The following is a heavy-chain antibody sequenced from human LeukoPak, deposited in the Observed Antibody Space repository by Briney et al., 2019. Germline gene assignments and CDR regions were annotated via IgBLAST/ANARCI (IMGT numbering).Heavy chain of an antibody. CDR1: GGTFSSYA. J-gene: IGHJ4*02. CDR2: IIPIFGTA. Sequence: GASVKVSCKASGGTFSSYAICWVRQAPGQGLEWMGGIIPIFGTANYAQKFQGRVTITADESTSTAYMELSSLRSEDTAVYYCARVECSGGSCYSLGGFDYWGQGTLVTVSS. V-gene: IGHV1-69*13. D-gene: IGHD2-15*01. CDR3: ARVECSGGSCYSLGGFDY.